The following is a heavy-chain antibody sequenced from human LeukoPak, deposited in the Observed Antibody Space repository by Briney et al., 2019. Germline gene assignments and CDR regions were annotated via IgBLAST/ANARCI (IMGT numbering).Heavy chain of an antibody. CDR2: IYYSGST. V-gene: IGHV4-59*01. Sequence: PSETLSLTCTVSGGSNSSYYWSWIRQPPGKGLEWIGYIYYSGSTNYNPSLKSRVTISVDTSKNQFSLKLSSVTAADTAVYYCARDRGVVVTAHNWFDPWGQGTLVTVSS. J-gene: IGHJ5*02. CDR3: ARDRGVVVTAHNWFDP. CDR1: GGSNSSYY. D-gene: IGHD2-21*02.